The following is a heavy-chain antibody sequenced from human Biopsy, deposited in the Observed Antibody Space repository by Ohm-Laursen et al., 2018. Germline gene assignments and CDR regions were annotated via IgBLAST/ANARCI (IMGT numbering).Heavy chain of an antibody. CDR3: ARGSNDFGGLYFPR. V-gene: IGHV4-59*11. D-gene: IGHD4-23*01. J-gene: IGHJ4*02. CDR1: GGPFTGHY. Sequence: SETLSLTCTVSGGPFTGHYWRWIRQPPGKGLEWIGHIPYTGYTSYNASLKSRVPISVDTSRNHFSLRLSSLTASETAVYYCARGSNDFGGLYFPRWGQGTLLTVSS. CDR2: IPYTGYT.